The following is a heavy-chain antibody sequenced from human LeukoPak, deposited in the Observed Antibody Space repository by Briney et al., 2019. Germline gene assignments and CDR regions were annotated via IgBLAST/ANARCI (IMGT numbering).Heavy chain of an antibody. D-gene: IGHD6-6*01. J-gene: IGHJ5*02. V-gene: IGHV1-69*05. CDR1: GYTLTELS. CDR3: ARGQYSSSSGWFDP. CDR2: IIPIFGTA. Sequence: VASVKVSCKVSGYTLTELSMHWVRQAPGKGLEWMGGIIPIFGTANYAQRFQGRVTITTDESTSTAYMELSSLRSEDTAVYYCARGQYSSSSGWFDPWGQGTLVTVSS.